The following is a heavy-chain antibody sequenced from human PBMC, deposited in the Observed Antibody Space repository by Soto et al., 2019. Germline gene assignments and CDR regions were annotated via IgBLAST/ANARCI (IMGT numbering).Heavy chain of an antibody. J-gene: IGHJ2*01. CDR3: AKEPVGPDWYFDL. V-gene: IGHV3-23*01. Sequence: GGSLRLSCAASGFTLSSYAMSWVRQAPGKGLEWVSGISGSGISTHYADSVKGRFTVSRDNSKNTLYLQMNSLRAEDTAVYNCAKEPVGPDWYFDLWGRGTPVTVSS. CDR1: GFTLSSYA. CDR2: ISGSGIST.